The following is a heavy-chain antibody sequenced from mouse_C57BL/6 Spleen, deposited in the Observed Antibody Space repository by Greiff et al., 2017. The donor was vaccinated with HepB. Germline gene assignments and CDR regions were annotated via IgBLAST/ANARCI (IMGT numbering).Heavy chain of an antibody. CDR2: INPSNGGT. CDR1: GYTFTSYW. V-gene: IGHV1-53*01. D-gene: IGHD2-2*01. Sequence: VKLQQPGTELVKPGASVKLSCKASGYTFTSYWMHWVKQRPGQGLEWIGNINPSNGGTNYNEKFKSKATLTVDKSSSTAYMQLSSLTSEDSAVYYCARGRGYDTDFDYWGQGTTLTVSS. CDR3: ARGRGYDTDFDY. J-gene: IGHJ2*01.